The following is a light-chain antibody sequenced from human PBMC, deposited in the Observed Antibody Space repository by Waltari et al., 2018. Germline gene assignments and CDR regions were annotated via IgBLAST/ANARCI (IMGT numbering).Light chain of an antibody. CDR2: TTS. Sequence: ETVLTQSPGTLSLSPGERATLSCRASQSVSSSHLAWYQQKPGQAPRVIIYTTSNRATGIPYRFSGSGSGTDFTLTISRLEAEDFAVYYCQKYGGSPPYTFGLGTKLEIK. V-gene: IGKV3-20*01. J-gene: IGKJ2*01. CDR3: QKYGGSPPYT. CDR1: QSVSSSH.